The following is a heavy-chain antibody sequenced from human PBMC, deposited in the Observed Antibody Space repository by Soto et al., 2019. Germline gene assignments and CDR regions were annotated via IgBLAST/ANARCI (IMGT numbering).Heavy chain of an antibody. CDR2: ISYDGSNK. CDR3: AKDRYCSSTSCYYGMDV. V-gene: IGHV3-30*18. J-gene: IGHJ6*02. CDR1: GFTFSSYG. D-gene: IGHD2-2*01. Sequence: VGSLRLSCAASGFTFSSYGMHWVRQAPGKGLEWVAVISYDGSNKYYADSVKGRFTISRDNSKNTLYLQMNSLRAEDTAVYYCAKDRYCSSTSCYYGMDVWGQGTTVTVSS.